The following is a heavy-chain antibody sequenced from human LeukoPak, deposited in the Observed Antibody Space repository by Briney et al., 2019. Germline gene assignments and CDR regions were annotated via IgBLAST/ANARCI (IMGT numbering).Heavy chain of an antibody. CDR3: AKGNPSDYYDSSGFDY. Sequence: GGSLRLSCAASGFTFSSYAMHWVRQAPGKGLEWVAVISYDGSNKYYADSVKGRFTISRDNSKDTLYLQMNSLRAEDTAVYYCAKGNPSDYYDSSGFDYWGQGTLVTVSS. J-gene: IGHJ4*02. D-gene: IGHD3-22*01. V-gene: IGHV3-30-3*01. CDR2: ISYDGSNK. CDR1: GFTFSSYA.